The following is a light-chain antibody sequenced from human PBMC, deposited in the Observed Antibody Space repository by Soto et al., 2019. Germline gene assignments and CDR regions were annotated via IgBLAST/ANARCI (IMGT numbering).Light chain of an antibody. CDR2: DVS. J-gene: IGLJ2*01. CDR3: SSYTGSSTPLV. CDR1: SSDVGGYNY. V-gene: IGLV2-14*01. Sequence: QSVLTQPASVSGSPGQSITISCTGTSSDVGGYNYVSWYQQHPGKAPKLMIYDVSNWPSGVSNRFSGSKSGNTASLTISGLQAEDEADYYCSSYTGSSTPLVFGGGTKLTVL.